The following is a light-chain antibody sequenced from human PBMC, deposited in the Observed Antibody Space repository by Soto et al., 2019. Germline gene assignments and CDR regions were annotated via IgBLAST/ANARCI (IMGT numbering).Light chain of an antibody. CDR2: EVN. Sequence: QSALTQPASMSGSPGQSITISCTGTSSDVGDYNYVSWYQLFPGKAPKLMIYEVNNRPSGVSNRFSGSKSDNTASLTIFGLQADDEADYYCSSYSSSTTLLFGGGTKLTVL. V-gene: IGLV2-14*01. CDR3: SSYSSSTTLL. CDR1: SSDVGDYNY. J-gene: IGLJ2*01.